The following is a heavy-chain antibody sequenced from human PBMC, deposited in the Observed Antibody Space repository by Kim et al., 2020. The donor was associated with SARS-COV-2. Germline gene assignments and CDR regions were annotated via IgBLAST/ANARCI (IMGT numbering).Heavy chain of an antibody. Sequence: SETLSLTCTVSGGSISSYYWSWIRQPPGKGLEWIGYIYYSGSTNYNPSLKSRVTISVDTSKNQFSLKLSSVTAADTAVYYCARDRGNYDFWSGHYGMDVWGQGTTVTVSS. CDR2: IYYSGST. J-gene: IGHJ6*02. CDR3: ARDRGNYDFWSGHYGMDV. D-gene: IGHD3-3*01. CDR1: GGSISSYY. V-gene: IGHV4-59*01.